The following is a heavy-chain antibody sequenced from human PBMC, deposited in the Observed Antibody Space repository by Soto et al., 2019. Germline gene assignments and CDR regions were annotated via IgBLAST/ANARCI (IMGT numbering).Heavy chain of an antibody. CDR2: IIPIFGTA. CDR3: ARADYGDYVWFGY. CDR1: GGTFSSYA. Sequence: ASVKVSCKASGGTFSSYAISWVRQAPGQGLEWMGGIIPIFGTANYAQKFQGRVTITADKSTSTAYRELSSLRSEDTAVYYCARADYGDYVWFGYWGQGTLVTVSS. V-gene: IGHV1-69*06. J-gene: IGHJ4*02. D-gene: IGHD4-17*01.